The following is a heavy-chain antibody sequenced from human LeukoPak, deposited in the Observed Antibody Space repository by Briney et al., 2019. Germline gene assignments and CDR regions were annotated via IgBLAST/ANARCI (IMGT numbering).Heavy chain of an antibody. J-gene: IGHJ3*02. V-gene: IGHV3-23*01. D-gene: IGHD4-17*01. Sequence: PGGSLRLSCAASGFTFNNYAMSWVRQAPGMGLEWLSYVSGSGGATYYAASVKGRFTISRDNSKNTLYLQMNSLRAEDTAVYYCARDSPYGDYSNDAFDIWGQGTMVTVSS. CDR3: ARDSPYGDYSNDAFDI. CDR2: VSGSGGAT. CDR1: GFTFNNYA.